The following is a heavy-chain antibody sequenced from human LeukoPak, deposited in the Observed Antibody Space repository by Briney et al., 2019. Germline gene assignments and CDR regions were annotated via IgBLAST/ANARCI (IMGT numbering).Heavy chain of an antibody. CDR3: VRVISHNYYYYYGMDV. V-gene: IGHV4-30-4*01. Sequence: PSETLSLTCTVSGGSISSGDYYWSWIRQPPGKGLEWIGYIYYSGSTYYNPSLKSRVTISVDTSKNQFSLKLSSVTAADTAVYYCVRVISHNYYYYYGMDVWGQGTTVTVSS. CDR2: IYYSGST. J-gene: IGHJ6*02. CDR1: GGSISSGDYY.